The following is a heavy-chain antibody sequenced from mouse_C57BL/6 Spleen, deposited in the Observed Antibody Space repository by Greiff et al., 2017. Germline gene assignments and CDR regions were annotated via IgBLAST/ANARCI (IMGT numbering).Heavy chain of an antibody. CDR3: ARHGYSNPYYAMDY. CDR1: GYTFTSYW. D-gene: IGHD2-5*01. CDR2: IYPSDSET. V-gene: IGHV1-61*01. Sequence: QVQLQQPGAELVRPGSSVKLSCKASGYTFTSYWMDWVKQRPGQGLEWIGNIYPSDSETPYNQKFKDTATLTVDKASSTAYMQLSSLTSADSAVYDCARHGYSNPYYAMDYWGQGTSGTVSS. J-gene: IGHJ4*01.